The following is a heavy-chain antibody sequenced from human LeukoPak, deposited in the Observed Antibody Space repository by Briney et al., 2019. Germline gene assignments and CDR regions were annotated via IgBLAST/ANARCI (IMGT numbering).Heavy chain of an antibody. V-gene: IGHV1-18*01. D-gene: IGHD2-2*01. Sequence: GASVKVSCKASGYTFSSFGISWVRQAPGQGLEWMGWISGNNDNPNYGQKFQGRLTVTTDSSTSTAYMELRNLRSDDTAVYYCARDGTSTDDYWGQGTLVTVSS. CDR1: GYTFSSFG. CDR2: ISGNNDNP. CDR3: ARDGTSTDDY. J-gene: IGHJ4*02.